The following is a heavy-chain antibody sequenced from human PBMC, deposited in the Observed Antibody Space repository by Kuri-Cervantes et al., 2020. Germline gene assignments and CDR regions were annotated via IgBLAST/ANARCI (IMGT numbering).Heavy chain of an antibody. V-gene: IGHV1-8*03. D-gene: IGHD3-22*01. CDR3: ARGLGDSSGYYYSFDY. J-gene: IGHJ4*02. CDR2: MNPNSGNT. Sequence: ASVKVSCKASGYTFTSYDINWVRQATGQGLEWMGWMNPNSGNTGYAQKFQGRVTITADKSTSTAYMELSSLRSEDTAVYYCARGLGDSSGYYYSFDYWGQGTLVTVSS. CDR1: GYTFTSYD.